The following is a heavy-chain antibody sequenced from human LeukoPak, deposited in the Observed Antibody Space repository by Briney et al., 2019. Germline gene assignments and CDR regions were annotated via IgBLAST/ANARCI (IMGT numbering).Heavy chain of an antibody. Sequence: PSETLSLTCAVYGGSYSGYYWSWIRQPPGKGLEWIGEINHSGSTNYNPSLKSRVTISVDTSKNQFSLKLSSVTAADTAVYYCASPGRYGSGRGVIGYWGQGTLVTVSS. CDR1: GGSYSGYY. CDR3: ASPGRYGSGRGVIGY. J-gene: IGHJ4*02. CDR2: INHSGST. V-gene: IGHV4-34*01. D-gene: IGHD3-10*01.